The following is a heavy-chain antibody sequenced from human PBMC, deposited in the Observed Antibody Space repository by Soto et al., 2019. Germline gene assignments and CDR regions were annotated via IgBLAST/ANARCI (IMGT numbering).Heavy chain of an antibody. V-gene: IGHV4-59*08. J-gene: IGHJ6*03. CDR2: TYYSGST. CDR3: ATGHSYMDV. Sequence: QVQLQESGPGLVKPSETLSLTCSVSGGSISHYYWTWIRQPPGKSLEWIGYTYYSGSTNYNPSLKSRVTISVDTSKNQSSLRVNSVTAADTAVYYCATGHSYMDVWGQGTTVIVSS. CDR1: GGSISHYY.